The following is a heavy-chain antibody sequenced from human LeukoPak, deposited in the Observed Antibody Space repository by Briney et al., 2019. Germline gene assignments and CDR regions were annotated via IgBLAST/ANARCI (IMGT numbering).Heavy chain of an antibody. D-gene: IGHD2-21*01. Sequence: ASVKVSCKASGYTFTSYYMHWVRQAPGQGLEWMGWISAYNGNTNYAQKLQGRVTMTTDTSTSTAYMELRSLRSDDTAVYYCARDRGLGDTYAFDIWGQGTMVTVSS. J-gene: IGHJ3*02. CDR3: ARDRGLGDTYAFDI. CDR2: ISAYNGNT. V-gene: IGHV1-18*04. CDR1: GYTFTSYY.